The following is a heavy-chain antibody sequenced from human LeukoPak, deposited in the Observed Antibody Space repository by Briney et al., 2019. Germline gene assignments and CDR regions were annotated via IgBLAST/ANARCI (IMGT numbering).Heavy chain of an antibody. V-gene: IGHV4-39*01. J-gene: IGHJ4*02. CDR3: ARLRQVVVTARGDFDY. CDR1: GGSISSSSYY. Sequence: PSETLSLTCTVSGGSISSSSYYWGWIRQPPGKGLEWIGSIYYSGSTYYNPSLKSRVTISVDTSKNQFSLKLSSVTAADTAVYYCARLRQVVVTARGDFDYWGQGTLVTVSS. D-gene: IGHD2-21*02. CDR2: IYYSGST.